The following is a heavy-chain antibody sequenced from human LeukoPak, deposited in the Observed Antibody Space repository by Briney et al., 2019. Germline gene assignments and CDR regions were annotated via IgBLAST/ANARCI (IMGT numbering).Heavy chain of an antibody. CDR2: INHSGST. D-gene: IGHD3-22*01. J-gene: IGHJ4*02. CDR3: ARGLGIVSDY. V-gene: IGHV4-34*01. Sequence: PSETLSLTCAVYGGSFSGYYWSWIRQPPGKGLEWIGEINHSGSTNYNPSLKNRVTISVDTSKNQFSLKLSSVTAADTAVYYCARGLGIVSDYWGQGTLVTVSS. CDR1: GGSFSGYY.